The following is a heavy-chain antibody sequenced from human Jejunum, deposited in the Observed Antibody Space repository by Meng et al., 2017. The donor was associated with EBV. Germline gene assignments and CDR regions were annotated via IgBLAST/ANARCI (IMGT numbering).Heavy chain of an antibody. J-gene: IGHJ4*02. D-gene: IGHD6-13*01. CDR3: ARGLDSSTPGTD. CDR2: VNPSPVDT. V-gene: IGHV1-46*01. CDR1: GYTFTNYY. Sequence: QVHLVKSGAEVKKPGASVKISCKTSGYTFTNYYMHWVRQAPGQGLEWVGMVNPSPVDTNYARKFQGRVTMTSDTSTSTVHMELNSLKSDDTAVYHCARGLDSSTPGTDWGQGTLVTVSS.